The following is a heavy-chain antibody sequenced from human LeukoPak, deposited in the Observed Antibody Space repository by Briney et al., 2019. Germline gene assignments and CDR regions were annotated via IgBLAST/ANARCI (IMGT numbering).Heavy chain of an antibody. D-gene: IGHD5-12*01. V-gene: IGHV4-34*01. Sequence: SETLSLTCAVYGGSFSGYYWSWIRQPPRKGLEWIGEINHSGSTNYNPSLKSRVTISVDTSKNQFSLKLSSVTAADTAVYYCARVRATSPHYGMDVWGQGTTVTVSS. CDR3: ARVRATSPHYGMDV. CDR1: GGSFSGYY. CDR2: INHSGST. J-gene: IGHJ6*02.